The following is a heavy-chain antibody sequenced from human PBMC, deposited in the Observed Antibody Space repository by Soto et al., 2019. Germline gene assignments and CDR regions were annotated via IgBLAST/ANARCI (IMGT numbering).Heavy chain of an antibody. CDR1: GYIFTTYW. J-gene: IGHJ6*02. CDR3: ARLTSSSVLPPLGMDV. D-gene: IGHD6-13*01. V-gene: IGHV5-51*01. CDR2: IYPEDSDV. Sequence: PGESLKISCKGSGYIFTTYWIAWVRQMPGKGLEWMGIIYPEDSDVKYSPSFQGQVTMSADKASSTAYLQWNSLRASDTAMYYCARLTSSSVLPPLGMDVWGQGTTVTVSS.